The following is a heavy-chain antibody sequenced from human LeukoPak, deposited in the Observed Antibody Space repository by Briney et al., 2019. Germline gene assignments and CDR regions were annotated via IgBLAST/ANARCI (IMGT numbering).Heavy chain of an antibody. J-gene: IGHJ4*02. CDR3: ARDQAFVYCSGGTCYDDY. Sequence: GASVKVSCKASGYTFTGDYMHWVRQAPGQGLERMGWINPNSGDTHYAQKFHGRITITRDTSINPAYMELSRLRSDDTAVYYCARDQAFVYCSGGTCYDDYWGQGSLATVSS. CDR2: INPNSGDT. CDR1: GYTFTGDY. D-gene: IGHD2-15*01. V-gene: IGHV1-2*02.